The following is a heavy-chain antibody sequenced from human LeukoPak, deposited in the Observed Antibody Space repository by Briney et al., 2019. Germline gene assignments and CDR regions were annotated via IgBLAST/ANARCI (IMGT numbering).Heavy chain of an antibody. CDR1: GGTFSSYA. CDR3: ARGPLYRHLYDY. D-gene: IGHD2-8*01. CDR2: IIPIFGTA. V-gene: IGHV1-69*06. Sequence: SVKVSCKASGGTFSSYAISWVRQAPGQGLEWMGGIIPIFGTANYAQKFQGRVTITADKSTSTAYMELSSLRSEDTAVYYCARGPLYRHLYDYWGQGTLVTVSS. J-gene: IGHJ4*02.